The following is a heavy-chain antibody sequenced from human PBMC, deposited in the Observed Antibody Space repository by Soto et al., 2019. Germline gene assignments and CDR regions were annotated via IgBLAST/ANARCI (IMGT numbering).Heavy chain of an antibody. Sequence: SGPTLVNPTQTLTLTCTFSGFSLSTSGVGVGWIRQPPGKALEWLALIYWDDDKRYSPSLKSRLTITKDTSKNQVVLTMTNMDVVDTATSFYSCARYSCSWSNWFDPRGQGTLVTVSS. V-gene: IGHV2-5*02. J-gene: IGHJ5*02. D-gene: IGHD6-13*01. CDR3: SCARYSCSWSNWFDP. CDR1: GFSLSTSGVG. CDR2: IYWDDDK.